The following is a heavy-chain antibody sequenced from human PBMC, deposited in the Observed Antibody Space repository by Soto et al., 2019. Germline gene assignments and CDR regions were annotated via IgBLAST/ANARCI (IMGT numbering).Heavy chain of an antibody. V-gene: IGHV3-33*01. CDR2: IWYDGTQK. CDR1: GFTFNTYS. J-gene: IGHJ4*02. D-gene: IGHD4-17*01. Sequence: QVQLEESGGGVVQPGRSLRLSCEASGFTFNTYSMHWVRQPPGKGLEWLAAIWYDGTQKYYADSVKGRFIISRDNSKKTLYLEMNSLRAEDTAVYYCARDGGTTVTGLLHFDSWGQGTLVTVSS. CDR3: ARDGGTTVTGLLHFDS.